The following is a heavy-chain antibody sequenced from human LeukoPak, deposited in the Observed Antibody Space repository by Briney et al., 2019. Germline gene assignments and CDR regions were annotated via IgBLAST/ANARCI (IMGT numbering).Heavy chain of an antibody. J-gene: IGHJ4*02. CDR2: IGHTGSVT. CDR1: GFTFSLYS. V-gene: IGHV3-21*03. Sequence: GGSLRLSCAASGFTFSLYSLNWVRQAPGKGLEWVSYIGHTGSVTSYADSVRGRFTISRDNTRNSLYLQMNSLKTEDTAVYYCVTEYWGAFNYWGQGTLVTVSS. D-gene: IGHD7-27*01. CDR3: VTEYWGAFNY.